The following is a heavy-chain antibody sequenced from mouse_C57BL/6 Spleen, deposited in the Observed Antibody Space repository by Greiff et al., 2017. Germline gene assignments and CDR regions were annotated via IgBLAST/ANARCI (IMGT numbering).Heavy chain of an antibody. CDR2: IYPGDGDT. V-gene: IGHV1-82*01. J-gene: IGHJ4*01. CDR1: GYAFSSSW. Sequence: VQLQESGPELVKPGASVKISCKASGYAFSSSWMNWVKQRPGKGLEWIGRIYPGDGDTNYNGKFKGKATLTADKSSSTAYMQLSSLTSEDSAVYFCARHGYYAMDYGGQGTSVTVSA. CDR3: ARHGYYAMDY.